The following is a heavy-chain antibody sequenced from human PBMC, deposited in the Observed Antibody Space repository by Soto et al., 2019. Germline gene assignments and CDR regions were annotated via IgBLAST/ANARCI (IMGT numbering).Heavy chain of an antibody. CDR3: AGSGSYYPSYYFDY. Sequence: GTRRLSGAAAGLSFSSYAISWVRQAPGKGLEWVSAISGSGGSTYYADSVKGRFTISRDNSKKTLYLQMKSLRAEDTAVYYSAGSGSYYPSYYFDYWGQGTLVTASS. CDR1: GLSFSSYA. J-gene: IGHJ4*02. D-gene: IGHD3-10*01. V-gene: IGHV3-23*01. CDR2: ISGSGGST.